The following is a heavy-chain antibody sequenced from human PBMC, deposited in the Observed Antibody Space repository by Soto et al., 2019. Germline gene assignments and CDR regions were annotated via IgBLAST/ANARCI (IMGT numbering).Heavy chain of an antibody. V-gene: IGHV4-59*01. CDR1: GGSISSYY. D-gene: IGHD6-6*01. J-gene: IGHJ5*02. Sequence: SETLSLTCTVSGGSISSYYWSWIRQPPGKGLEWIGYIYYSGSTNYNPSLKSRVTISVDTSKNQFSLKLSSVTAADTAVYYCARGDSSSSFWFDPWGQGTLVTVSS. CDR3: ARGDSSSSFWFDP. CDR2: IYYSGST.